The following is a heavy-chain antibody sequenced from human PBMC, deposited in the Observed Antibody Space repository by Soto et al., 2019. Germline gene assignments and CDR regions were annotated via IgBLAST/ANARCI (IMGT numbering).Heavy chain of an antibody. CDR1: GGSVSSGSYY. V-gene: IGHV4-61*01. Sequence: QVQLQESGPGLVKPSETLSLTCTVSGGSVSSGSYYWSWIRQPPGKGLEWIGYIYYIGSTNYNPSLTSRVTISVDTSKNQFSLKLSSVTAADTAVYYCARGIGYCSGGSCYAAGGYYYYYGMDVWGQGTTVTVSS. CDR2: IYYIGST. CDR3: ARGIGYCSGGSCYAAGGYYYYYGMDV. J-gene: IGHJ6*02. D-gene: IGHD2-15*01.